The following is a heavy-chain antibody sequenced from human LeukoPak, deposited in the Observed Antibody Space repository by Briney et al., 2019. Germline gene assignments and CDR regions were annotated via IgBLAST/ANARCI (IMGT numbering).Heavy chain of an antibody. J-gene: IGHJ4*02. CDR1: GFTFDDYA. Sequence: GGSLRLSCAASGFTFDDYAMHWVRQAPGKGLEWVSGISWNSGSIGYADSVKGRFTISSDNAKNSLYLQMNSLRAEDTALYYCAKSARSSWYVYFDYWGQGTLVTVSS. CDR2: ISWNSGSI. D-gene: IGHD6-13*01. V-gene: IGHV3-9*01. CDR3: AKSARSSWYVYFDY.